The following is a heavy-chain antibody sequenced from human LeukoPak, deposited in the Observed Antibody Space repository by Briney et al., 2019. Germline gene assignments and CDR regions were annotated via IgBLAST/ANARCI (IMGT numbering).Heavy chain of an antibody. J-gene: IGHJ4*02. V-gene: IGHV3-33*01. Sequence: PGGSLTLSCAASGFTFSSYGMYWVRRAPGKGLEWVADIWYDGSNKYYVDSVKGRFTISRDNSNNTLYLQMNSVRAEDTAVYYCARIKGRIYGSGSYTGIDYWGQGTLVTVSS. CDR2: IWYDGSNK. CDR1: GFTFSSYG. D-gene: IGHD3-10*01. CDR3: ARIKGRIYGSGSYTGIDY.